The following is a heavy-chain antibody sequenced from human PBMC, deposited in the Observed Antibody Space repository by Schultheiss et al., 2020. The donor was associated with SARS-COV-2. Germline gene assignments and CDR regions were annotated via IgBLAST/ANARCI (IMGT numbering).Heavy chain of an antibody. Sequence: ASVKVSCKASGYTFTSYAMHWVRQAPGQRLEWMGWINAGNGNTKYSQKFQGRVTITRDTSASTAYMELSSLRSEDTAVYYCARGVAAVGYYGMDVWGQGTTVTVSS. CDR2: INAGNGNT. CDR3: ARGVAAVGYYGMDV. V-gene: IGHV1-3*01. CDR1: GYTFTSYA. J-gene: IGHJ6*02. D-gene: IGHD6-25*01.